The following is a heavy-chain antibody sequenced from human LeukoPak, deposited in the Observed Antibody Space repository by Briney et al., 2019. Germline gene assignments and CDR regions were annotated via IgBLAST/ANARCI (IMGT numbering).Heavy chain of an antibody. Sequence: GGSLRLSCAASGFTFSSYWMHWVRQAPGKGLMWVSHITSDVTGTSYADFVKGRFTISRDNAKNTLYLQMNSLRAEDTAVYYCAKSYYGIDYWGQGTLVTVSS. CDR1: GFTFSSYW. J-gene: IGHJ4*02. CDR2: ITSDVTGT. V-gene: IGHV3-74*01. CDR3: AKSYYGIDY. D-gene: IGHD3-10*01.